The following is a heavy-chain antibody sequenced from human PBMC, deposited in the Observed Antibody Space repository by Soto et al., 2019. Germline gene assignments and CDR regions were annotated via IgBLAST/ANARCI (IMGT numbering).Heavy chain of an antibody. CDR1: GYTFTSYG. Sequence: GASVKVSCKASGYTFTSYGISWVRQAPGQGLEWMGWISAYNGNTNYAQKLQGRVTMTTDTSTSTAYMELRSLRSDDTAVYYCARHKSEHFWSGSHFDYWGQGTLVTVSS. D-gene: IGHD3-3*02. CDR2: ISAYNGNT. CDR3: ARHKSEHFWSGSHFDY. J-gene: IGHJ4*02. V-gene: IGHV1-18*04.